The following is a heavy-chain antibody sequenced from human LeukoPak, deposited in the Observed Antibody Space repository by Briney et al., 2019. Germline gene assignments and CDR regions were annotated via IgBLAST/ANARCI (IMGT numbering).Heavy chain of an antibody. V-gene: IGHV3-23*01. J-gene: IGHJ4*02. CDR1: GFTFRSYG. CDR3: ANTRVRGPGY. CDR2: ISGSGNST. Sequence: GGSLRLSCAASGFTFRSYGMSWVRQAPGKGLEWVSAISGSGNSTYYADSVKGRFTISRDNSKNTLYLQMNSLRAEDTAVYYCANTRVRGPGYWGQGTLATVSS. D-gene: IGHD3-10*01.